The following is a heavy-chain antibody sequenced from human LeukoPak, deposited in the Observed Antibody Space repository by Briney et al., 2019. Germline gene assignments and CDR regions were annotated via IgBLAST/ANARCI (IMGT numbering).Heavy chain of an antibody. CDR2: ISYDGSNK. J-gene: IGHJ4*02. CDR1: GFTFSSYA. D-gene: IGHD1-1*01. Sequence: GRSLRLSCGASGFTFSSYAMHWVRQAPGKGLEWVAIISYDGSNKFYADSVKGRFTISRDNSKNTLYLQMNSLRAEDTAVYYCARNWNDDYWGQGTLVTVSS. CDR3: ARNWNDDY. V-gene: IGHV3-30*03.